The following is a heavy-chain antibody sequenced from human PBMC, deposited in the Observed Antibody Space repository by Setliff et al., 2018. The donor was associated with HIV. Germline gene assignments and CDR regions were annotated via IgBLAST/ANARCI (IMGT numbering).Heavy chain of an antibody. CDR2: IHHSGST. J-gene: IGHJ6*02. V-gene: IGHV4-34*01. CDR1: GGSFSGYY. CDR3: ARSGFGSGSYAYYGLDV. Sequence: SETLSLTCAVYGGSFSGYYWSWVRQPPGKGLEWIGEIHHSGSTNNNPSLKSRVTISLAASKNQFSLKLNSVTAADTAVYYCARSGFGSGSYAYYGLDVWGQGTTVTVSS. D-gene: IGHD1-26*01.